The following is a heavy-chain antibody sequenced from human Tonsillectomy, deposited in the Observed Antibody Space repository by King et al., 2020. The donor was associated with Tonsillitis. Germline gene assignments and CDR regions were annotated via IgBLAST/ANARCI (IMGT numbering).Heavy chain of an antibody. Sequence: QLVQSGGGLVQPGRSLRLSCAASGFTFDDYAMHWVRQAPGKGLEWVSGISWNSGNIGYADSVKGRFTISRDNAKNSLYLQMNSLRAEDTALYYCAKDPDAAMDPYYFDYWGQGALVTVSS. CDR3: AKDPDAAMDPYYFDY. CDR2: ISWNSGNI. CDR1: GFTFDDYA. D-gene: IGHD5-18*01. J-gene: IGHJ4*02. V-gene: IGHV3-9*01.